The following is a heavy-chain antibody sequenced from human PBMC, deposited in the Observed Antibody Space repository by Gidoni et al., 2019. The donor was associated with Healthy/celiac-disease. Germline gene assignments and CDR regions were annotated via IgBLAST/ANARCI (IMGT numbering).Heavy chain of an antibody. V-gene: IGHV1-69*01. CDR3: ARGASVDGSGSYYVSSYYYYGMDV. J-gene: IGHJ6*02. D-gene: IGHD3-10*01. Sequence: QVQLVQSGAEVKKPGSSVKVSCKASGGTFSSYAINWVRQAPGQGLEWMGGIIPIFGTANYAQKFQGRVTITADESTSTAYMELSSLRSEDTAVYYCARGASVDGSGSYYVSSYYYYGMDVWGQGTTVTVSS. CDR1: GGTFSSYA. CDR2: IIPIFGTA.